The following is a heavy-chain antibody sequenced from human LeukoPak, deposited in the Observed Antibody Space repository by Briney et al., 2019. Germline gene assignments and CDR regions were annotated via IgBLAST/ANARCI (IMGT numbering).Heavy chain of an antibody. CDR2: IWGDSSSI. CDR1: GVTFSSYS. J-gene: IGHJ4*02. Sequence: PGGSLRLSCAASGVTFSSYSMNWVRQAPGKGLEWISYIWGDSSSIWYADSVKGRFTISRDNAKNSLYLQMNSLRAEDTAVYYCVRDRDWGFDYWGQGTLVTVSS. V-gene: IGHV3-48*04. CDR3: VRDRDWGFDY. D-gene: IGHD7-27*01.